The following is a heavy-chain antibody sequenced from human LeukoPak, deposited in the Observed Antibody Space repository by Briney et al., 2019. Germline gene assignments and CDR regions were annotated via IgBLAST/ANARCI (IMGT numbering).Heavy chain of an antibody. V-gene: IGHV4-31*03. Sequence: SQTLSLTCTVSGGSISSGGYYWSWLRQHPGTGLEWIGYIYYSGSTYYNPSLKSRVTISVDTSKNQFSLKLSSVTAADTAVYYCARGLLGYCSSTSCLGWFDPWGQGTLVTVSS. CDR1: GGSISSGGYY. CDR3: ARGLLGYCSSTSCLGWFDP. D-gene: IGHD2-2*01. J-gene: IGHJ5*02. CDR2: IYYSGST.